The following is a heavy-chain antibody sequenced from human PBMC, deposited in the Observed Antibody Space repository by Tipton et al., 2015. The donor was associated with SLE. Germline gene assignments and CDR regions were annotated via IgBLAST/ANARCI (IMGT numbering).Heavy chain of an antibody. CDR3: ARRGYKSWYFDL. Sequence: TLSLTCTVSGDSIRSSGFFWGWIRQPPGKGLEWIGYIYYSGSTNYNPSLKSRVTISVDTSKNQFSLKLSSVTAADTAVYYCARRGYKSWYFDLWGRGALVTVSS. CDR2: IYYSGST. D-gene: IGHD5-24*01. CDR1: GDSIRSSGFF. V-gene: IGHV4-61*05. J-gene: IGHJ2*01.